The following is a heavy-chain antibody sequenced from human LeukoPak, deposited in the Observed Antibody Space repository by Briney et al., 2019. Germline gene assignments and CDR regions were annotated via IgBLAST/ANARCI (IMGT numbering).Heavy chain of an antibody. J-gene: IGHJ4*02. CDR3: ARSSPGIAVAGTLDY. D-gene: IGHD6-19*01. Sequence: ASVKVSCKASGGTFSSYAISWVRQAPGQGLEWMGIINPSGGSTSYAQKFQGRVTMTRDTSTSTVYMELSSLRSEDTAVYYCARSSPGIAVAGTLDYWGQGTLVTVSS. CDR2: INPSGGST. V-gene: IGHV1-46*01. CDR1: GGTFSSYA.